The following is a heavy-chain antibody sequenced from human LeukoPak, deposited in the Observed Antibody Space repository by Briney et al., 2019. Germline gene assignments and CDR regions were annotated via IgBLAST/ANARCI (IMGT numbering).Heavy chain of an antibody. CDR2: INTNTGNP. CDR1: GYTFTSYA. V-gene: IGHV7-4-1*02. Sequence: ASVKVSCKASGYTFTSYAMNWVRQAPGQGLEWMGWINTNTGNPTYAQGFTGRFVFSLDTSVSTAYLQISSLKAEDTAVYYCARAGGRDGYKNYYYYGMDVWGQGTMVTVSS. CDR3: ARAGGRDGYKNYYYYGMDV. J-gene: IGHJ6*02. D-gene: IGHD5-24*01.